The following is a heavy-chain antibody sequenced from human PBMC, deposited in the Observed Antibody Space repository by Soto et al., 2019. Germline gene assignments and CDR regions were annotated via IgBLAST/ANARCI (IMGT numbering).Heavy chain of an antibody. CDR3: TLYDALFFDF. Sequence: SXRLSCASSGFTFNTCNMNWVRQAPVKGLEWVSSITNNDYTAYADSVKGRFTISRDNAKKSLYLQMNSLRAEDTAVYYCTLYDALFFDFWSQGALVTAPQ. CDR2: ITNNDYT. CDR1: GFTFNTCN. V-gene: IGHV3-21*01. D-gene: IGHD2-8*01. J-gene: IGHJ4*02.